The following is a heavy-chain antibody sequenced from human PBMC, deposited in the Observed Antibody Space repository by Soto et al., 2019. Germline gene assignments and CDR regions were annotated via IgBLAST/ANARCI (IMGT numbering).Heavy chain of an antibody. Sequence: SETLSLTCTVSGGSISSGDYYWSWIRQPPGKGLEWIGYIYYSGSTYYNPSLKSRFTISRDNAKSSLYLQMNNLRAEDTAFYFCARATQSYYDTSGYYSYVHWGQGAQVTVSS. V-gene: IGHV4-30-4*01. CDR3: ARATQSYYDTSGYYSYVH. D-gene: IGHD3-22*01. CDR1: GGSISSGDYY. J-gene: IGHJ4*02. CDR2: IYYSGST.